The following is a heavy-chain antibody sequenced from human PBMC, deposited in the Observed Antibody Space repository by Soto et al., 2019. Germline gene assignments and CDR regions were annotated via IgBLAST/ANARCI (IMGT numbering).Heavy chain of an antibody. CDR3: ASVGPYYDFWSVPI. CDR2: TSYDGSNK. CDR1: GFTFSSYA. J-gene: IGHJ3*02. Sequence: GGSLRLSCAASGFTFSSYAMHWVRQAPGKGLEWVAVTSYDGSNKYYADSVKGRFTISRDNSKNTLYLQMNSLRAEDTAVYYCASVGPYYDFWSVPIWGQGTMVTVSS. V-gene: IGHV3-30-3*01. D-gene: IGHD3-3*01.